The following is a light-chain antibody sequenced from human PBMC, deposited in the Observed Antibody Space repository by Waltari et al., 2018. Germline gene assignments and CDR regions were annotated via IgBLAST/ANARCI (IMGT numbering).Light chain of an antibody. CDR1: SGHTTNI. CDR3: QTGGHGTWV. CDR2: VNSDGSH. V-gene: IGLV4-69*01. J-gene: IGLJ3*02. Sequence: QLVLTQSPSASASLGASVKLTCTLSSGHTTNIIAWLQQKPEKGPRYLMKVNSDGSHNKGVGSPGRFSGSSSGAERYLTISSLQSEDEADYYCQTGGHGTWVFGGGTRLTVL.